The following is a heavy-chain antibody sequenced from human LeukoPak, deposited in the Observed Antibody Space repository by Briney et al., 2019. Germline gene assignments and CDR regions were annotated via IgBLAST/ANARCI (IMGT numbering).Heavy chain of an antibody. V-gene: IGHV4-39*07. CDR3: ARSVEGYCSGGSCYSYYYYMDV. J-gene: IGHJ6*03. CDR1: GGSISSSSYY. CDR2: IYYSGST. D-gene: IGHD2-15*01. Sequence: SETLSLSCTVSGGSISSSSYYWGWIRQPPGKGLEWIGSIYYSGSTYYNPSLKSRVTISVDTSKNQFSLKLSSVTAADTAVYYCARSVEGYCSGGSCYSYYYYMDVWGKGTTVTVSS.